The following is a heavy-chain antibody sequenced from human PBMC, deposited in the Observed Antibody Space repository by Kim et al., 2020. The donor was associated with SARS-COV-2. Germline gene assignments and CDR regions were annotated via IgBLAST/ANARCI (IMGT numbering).Heavy chain of an antibody. V-gene: IGHV1-3*01. CDR2: INAGNGNT. Sequence: ASVKVSCKASGYTFTSYAMHWVRQAPGQRLEWMGWINAGNGNTKYSQKFQGRVTITRDTSASTAYMELSSLRSEDTAVYYCARGLRYGSGSYAVDYWGQGTLVTVSS. CDR3: ARGLRYGSGSYAVDY. J-gene: IGHJ4*02. D-gene: IGHD3-10*01. CDR1: GYTFTSYA.